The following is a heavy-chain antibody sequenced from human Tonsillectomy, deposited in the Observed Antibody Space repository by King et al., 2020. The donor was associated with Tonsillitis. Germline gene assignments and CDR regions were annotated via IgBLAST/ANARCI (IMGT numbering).Heavy chain of an antibody. CDR2: IYHSGST. D-gene: IGHD5-12*01. Sequence: MQLQESGPGLVKPSQTLSLTCTVSGGSISNSDYYWSWIRQHPGKGLEWIGYIYHSGSTHYNPSLKSRVTISVDTSKNQFSLNLNSVTAADTAVYYCAREPTYSGYDWVFDYWGQGTLVTVSS. V-gene: IGHV4-31*03. CDR3: AREPTYSGYDWVFDY. CDR1: GGSISNSDYY. J-gene: IGHJ4*02.